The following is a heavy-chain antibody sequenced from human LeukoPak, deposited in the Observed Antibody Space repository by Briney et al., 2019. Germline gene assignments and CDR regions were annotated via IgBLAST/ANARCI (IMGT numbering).Heavy chain of an antibody. D-gene: IGHD3-10*01. J-gene: IGHJ4*02. CDR1: GFTFSSYG. Sequence: GRSLRLSCAASGFTFSSYGMHWVRQAPGKGLEWVAVISYDGSNKYYADSVKGRFTISRDNSKNTLYLQMNSLRAEDTAVYYCAKDLPPSMVRGVTLDYWGQGTLVTVSS. CDR2: ISYDGSNK. CDR3: AKDLPPSMVRGVTLDY. V-gene: IGHV3-30*18.